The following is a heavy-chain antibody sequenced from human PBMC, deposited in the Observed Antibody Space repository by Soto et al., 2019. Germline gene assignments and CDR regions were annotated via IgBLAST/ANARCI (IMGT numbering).Heavy chain of an antibody. CDR3: ARHSCCSTPNYYYGMDV. J-gene: IGHJ6*02. CDR1: GGTFSSYA. CDR2: IIPIFGTA. V-gene: IGHV1-69*12. Sequence: QVQLVQSGAEVKKPGSSVKVSCKASGGTFSSYAISWVRQAPGQGLEWMGGIIPIFGTANYAQKFQGRVTITADESTSTAYMELSSLRSEVTAVYYCARHSCCSTPNYYYGMDVWGQGTTVTVSS. D-gene: IGHD2-15*01.